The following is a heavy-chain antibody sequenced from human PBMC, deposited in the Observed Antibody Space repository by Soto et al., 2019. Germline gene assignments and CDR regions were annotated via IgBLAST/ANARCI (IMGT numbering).Heavy chain of an antibody. J-gene: IGHJ4*02. CDR2: IRSKPNSYAT. CDR1: GFTFSGSA. Sequence: EVQLVESGGGLVQPGGSLKLSCAASGFTFSGSAMHWVRQASGKGLEWVGRIRSKPNSYATAYAVSVKGRFTISRDESKNTAYLQMNSLKTEDTAVYYCTRQRWDYYGSGFDYWGQGTLVTVSS. V-gene: IGHV3-73*02. CDR3: TRQRWDYYGSGFDY. D-gene: IGHD3-10*01.